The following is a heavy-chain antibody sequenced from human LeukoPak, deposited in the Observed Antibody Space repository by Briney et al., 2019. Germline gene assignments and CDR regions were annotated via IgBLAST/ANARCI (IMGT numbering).Heavy chain of an antibody. CDR1: GFTFSNYG. V-gene: IGHV3-30*18. CDR3: AKDRGVRGGSFDY. J-gene: IGHJ4*02. Sequence: GGSLRLSCAASGFTFSNYGMHWVRQSPGKGLEWVAVISYDGSNKNYADSVKGRFTVSRDNSKNTLYLQTNSLRVEDTAMYYCAKDRGVRGGSFDYWGQGTLVTVSS. D-gene: IGHD3-10*01. CDR2: ISYDGSNK.